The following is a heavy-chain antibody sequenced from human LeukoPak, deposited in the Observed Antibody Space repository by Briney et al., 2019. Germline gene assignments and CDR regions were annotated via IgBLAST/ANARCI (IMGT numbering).Heavy chain of an antibody. CDR2: IWYDGSNK. V-gene: IGHV3-33*01. CDR1: GFTFSSYG. J-gene: IGHJ4*02. CDR3: ARERDSSGHYLRY. D-gene: IGHD3-22*01. Sequence: GRSLRLSCAASGFTFSSYGMHWVRQAPGKGLEWVAVIWYDGSNKYYADSVKGRFTISRDNSKNTLYLQMNSLRAEDTAVYYCARERDSSGHYLRYWGQGTLVTVSS.